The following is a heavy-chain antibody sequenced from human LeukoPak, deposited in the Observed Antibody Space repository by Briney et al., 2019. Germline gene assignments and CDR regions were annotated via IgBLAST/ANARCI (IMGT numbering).Heavy chain of an antibody. Sequence: GGSLILSCAASVLTFSSYWRRWVRRAPGRGVGWVAHIKQDGTEKYDVDSVKGRFTISRDNAKNPLYLQMNSLRAEDTAVYYCARGSLFSRAARSFFSWGQGTLVTVSS. V-gene: IGHV3-7*01. CDR2: IKQDGTEK. D-gene: IGHD6-6*01. J-gene: IGHJ5*02. CDR1: VLTFSSYW. CDR3: ARGSLFSRAARSFFS.